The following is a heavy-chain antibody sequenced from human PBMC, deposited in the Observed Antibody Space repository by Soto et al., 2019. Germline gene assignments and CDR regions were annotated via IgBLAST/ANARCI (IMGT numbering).Heavy chain of an antibody. CDR1: GFILSDCA. V-gene: IGHV3-48*01. CDR2: ISSSSSVI. D-gene: IGHD7-27*01. Sequence: PGGSLRLSCATSGFILSDCAMNWVRQAPGKGLEWVSYISSSSSVIDYADSVKGRFTVSRDNARNSLYLQMNSLRAEDTAVYYCARDLSWGSNWYYYMDVWDKGTTVTVSS. CDR3: ARDLSWGSNWYYYMDV. J-gene: IGHJ6*03.